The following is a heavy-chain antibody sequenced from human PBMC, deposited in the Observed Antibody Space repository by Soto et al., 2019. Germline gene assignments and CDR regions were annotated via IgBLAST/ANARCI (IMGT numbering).Heavy chain of an antibody. CDR1: GYTFTSYG. D-gene: IGHD6-13*01. CDR2: INAANGDT. CDR3: VRRHVSATGIDWFDP. V-gene: IGHV1-3*01. J-gene: IGHJ5*02. Sequence: GASVKVSCKASGYTFTSYGIHWVRQAPGQRLEWMGWINAANGDTKYSPRFQGRVTITRDTSASTAYIELSSLRSEDTAVCYCVRRHVSATGIDWFDPWGQGTLVTVSS.